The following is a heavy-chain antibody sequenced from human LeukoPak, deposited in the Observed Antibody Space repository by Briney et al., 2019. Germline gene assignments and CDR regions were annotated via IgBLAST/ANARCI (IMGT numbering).Heavy chain of an antibody. D-gene: IGHD3-10*01. V-gene: IGHV4-34*01. CDR1: GGSFSGYY. Sequence: PSETLSLTCAVYGGSFSGYYWSWIRQPPGKGLEWIGEINHSGSTNYNPSLKSRVTISVDTSKNQFSLKLSSVTAADTAVYYCARVRRVMVRGVIITSTFDYWGQGTLVTVSS. CDR3: ARVRRVMVRGVIITSTFDY. CDR2: INHSGST. J-gene: IGHJ4*02.